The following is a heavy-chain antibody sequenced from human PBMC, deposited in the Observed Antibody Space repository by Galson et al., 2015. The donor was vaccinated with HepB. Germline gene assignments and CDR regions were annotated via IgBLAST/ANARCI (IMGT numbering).Heavy chain of an antibody. V-gene: IGHV1-3*01. Sequence: SVKVSCKASGYTFTSYAMHWVRQAPGRRLEWMGWINAGNGNTKYSQKFQGRVTITRDTSASTAYMELSSLRSEDTAVYYCARDAYCGGDCHNWFDPWGQGTLVTVSS. J-gene: IGHJ5*02. CDR3: ARDAYCGGDCHNWFDP. D-gene: IGHD2-21*02. CDR1: GYTFTSYA. CDR2: INAGNGNT.